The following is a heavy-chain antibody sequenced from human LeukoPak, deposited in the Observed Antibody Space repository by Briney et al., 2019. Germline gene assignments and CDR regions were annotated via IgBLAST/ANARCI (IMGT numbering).Heavy chain of an antibody. CDR3: ARDFDSYGFTRLDY. CDR1: GGSISSGGYY. V-gene: IGHV4-31*03. D-gene: IGHD5-18*01. J-gene: IGHJ4*02. CDR2: IYYSGST. Sequence: SQTLSLTCTVPGGSISSGGYYWSWIRQHPGKDLEWIGYIYYSGSTYYNPSLKSRVTISVDTSKNQFSLKLSSVTAADTAVYYCARDFDSYGFTRLDYWGQGTLVAVSS.